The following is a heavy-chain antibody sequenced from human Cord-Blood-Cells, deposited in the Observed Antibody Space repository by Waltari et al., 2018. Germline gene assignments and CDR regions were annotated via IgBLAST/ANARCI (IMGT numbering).Heavy chain of an antibody. J-gene: IGHJ4*02. D-gene: IGHD6-13*01. CDR2: IYHSGST. Sequence: QVQLQESGPGLVKPSETLSLTCTVSGYSISSGYYWGRIRQPPGKGLEWIGSIYHSGSTYYNPSLKSRVTISVDTSKNQFSLKLSSVTAADTAVYYCASVPLNTPAAGNFDYWGQGTLVTVSS. CDR1: GYSISSGYY. CDR3: ASVPLNTPAAGNFDY. V-gene: IGHV4-38-2*02.